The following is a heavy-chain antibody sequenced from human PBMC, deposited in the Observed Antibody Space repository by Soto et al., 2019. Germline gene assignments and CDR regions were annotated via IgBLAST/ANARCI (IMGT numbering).Heavy chain of an antibody. CDR3: ARSHSSSVYHLFDY. Sequence: SETLSLTCIVSGGSISSGDYYWSWIRQPPGKGLEWIGYIYYSGSTSYYPSLKSRVTISVDTSKNQFSLKLSSVTAADTAVYYCARSHSSSVYHLFDYWGQGTLVTVSS. CDR1: GGSISSGDYY. V-gene: IGHV4-61*08. J-gene: IGHJ4*02. D-gene: IGHD6-6*01. CDR2: IYYSGST.